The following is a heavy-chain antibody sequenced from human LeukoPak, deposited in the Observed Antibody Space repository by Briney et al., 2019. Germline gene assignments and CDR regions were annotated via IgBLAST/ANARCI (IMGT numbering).Heavy chain of an antibody. V-gene: IGHV3-23*01. CDR1: DFTFANYA. CDR2: IKGSGSYA. Sequence: GGSLRLSCVGSDFTFANYAMTWVRLTPGKGLEWVSSIKGSGSYAMYADSVSGRFTASRDNSRNTIFLQMTSLRAEDTAIYYCGRDPNGDYIGAFEFWGLGTLVSVSS. CDR3: GRDPNGDYIGAFEF. D-gene: IGHD4-17*01. J-gene: IGHJ3*01.